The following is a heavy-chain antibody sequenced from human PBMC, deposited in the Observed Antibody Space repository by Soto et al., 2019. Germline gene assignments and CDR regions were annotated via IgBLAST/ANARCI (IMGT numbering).Heavy chain of an antibody. J-gene: IGHJ4*02. CDR3: ASSGTYSGGFH. D-gene: IGHD1-26*01. CDR2: INGEGSST. CDR1: GFTFRSYW. Sequence: EVQLVESGGGLVQPGGSLRLSCAASGFTFRSYWMHWVRQAPGKGLVWVSVINGEGSSTHYADSVMGRFTISRDNTKNSLYLKTNGMSAEDTADYYCASSGTYSGGFHWGQGTLVTVSS. V-gene: IGHV3-74*01.